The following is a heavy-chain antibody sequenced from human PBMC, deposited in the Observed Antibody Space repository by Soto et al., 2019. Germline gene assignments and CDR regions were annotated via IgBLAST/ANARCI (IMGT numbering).Heavy chain of an antibody. J-gene: IGHJ5*02. D-gene: IGHD6-13*01. Sequence: ASVKVSCKXSGYTFTSYGIHWVRQAPGQRLEWMGWINAANGDTKYSPKFQGRVTITRDTSASTAYMELSSLRSEDTAVYYCVRRHVSATGIDWLNPWGQGTLVTVSS. V-gene: IGHV1-3*01. CDR3: VRRHVSATGIDWLNP. CDR1: GYTFTSYG. CDR2: INAANGDT.